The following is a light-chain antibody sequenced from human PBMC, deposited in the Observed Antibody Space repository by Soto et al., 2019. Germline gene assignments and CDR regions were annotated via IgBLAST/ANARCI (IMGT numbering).Light chain of an antibody. CDR2: DVS. CDR3: SSYTTSDTRQIV. V-gene: IGLV2-14*01. J-gene: IGLJ1*01. Sequence: QSALTQPASVSGSPGQAITISCTGTSSDVGGYTYVSWYQQHPGKAPKFIIYDVSNRPSGVSNRFSGSKSGNTASLTISGLQAEDEVDYYCSSYTTSDTRQIVFGTGTKLTVL. CDR1: SSDVGGYTY.